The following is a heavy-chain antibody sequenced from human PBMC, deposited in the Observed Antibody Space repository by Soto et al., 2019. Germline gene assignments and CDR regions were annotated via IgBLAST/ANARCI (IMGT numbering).Heavy chain of an antibody. D-gene: IGHD2-8*02. CDR2: ISSSSSYI. Sequence: EVQLVESGGGLVKPGGSLRLSCAASGFTFSSYSMNWVRQAPGKGLEWVSSISSSSSYIYYADSVKGRFTISRDNAKNSLYLQMNSLRAEAKAVYYCARVIWYYFGYWGQGTLVTVSS. J-gene: IGHJ4*02. CDR3: ARVIWYYFGY. V-gene: IGHV3-21*01. CDR1: GFTFSSYS.